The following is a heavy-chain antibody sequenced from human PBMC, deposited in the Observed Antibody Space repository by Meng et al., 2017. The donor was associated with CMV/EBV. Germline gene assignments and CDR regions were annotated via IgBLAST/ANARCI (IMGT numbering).Heavy chain of an antibody. Sequence: GSLRLSCTVSGGSISSSSYYWGWIRQPPGKGLEGIGSIYYSGSTYYNPSLKSRVTISVDTSKNQFSLKLSSVTAADTAVYYCAREPDHYNWNRNSAHNWFDPWGQGTLVTVSS. J-gene: IGHJ5*02. CDR2: IYYSGST. V-gene: IGHV4-39*07. CDR3: AREPDHYNWNRNSAHNWFDP. D-gene: IGHD1-20*01. CDR1: GGSISSSSYY.